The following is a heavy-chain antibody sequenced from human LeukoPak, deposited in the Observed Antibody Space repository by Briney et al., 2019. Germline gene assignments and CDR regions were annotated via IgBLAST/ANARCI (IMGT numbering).Heavy chain of an antibody. J-gene: IGHJ4*02. Sequence: PGGSLRLSCAASAFTVSSNYMSWVRQAPGKGLEWVSIIYSDGTTYYADSVKGRFTISRDNSKNTLYLQMNSLRAEDTAVYYCARDLDGDYRFDYWGQGTLVTVSS. CDR3: ARDLDGDYRFDY. D-gene: IGHD4-17*01. CDR2: IYSDGTT. V-gene: IGHV3-66*01. CDR1: AFTVSSNY.